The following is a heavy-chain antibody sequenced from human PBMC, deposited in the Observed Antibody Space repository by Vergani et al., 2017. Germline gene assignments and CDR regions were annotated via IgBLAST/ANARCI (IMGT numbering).Heavy chain of an antibody. J-gene: IGHJ6*03. CDR3: AREGCSSTSCFYYYYYYMDV. D-gene: IGHD2-2*01. V-gene: IGHV4-61*02. Sequence: QVQLQESGPGLVKPSQTLSLTCTVSGGSISSGSYYWSWIRQPAGKGLEWIGRIYTSGSTNYNPSLKSRVTISVDTSKNQFSLKLSSVTAADTAVYYCAREGCSSTSCFYYYYYYMDVWGKGTTVTVSS. CDR1: GGSISSGSYY. CDR2: IYTSGST.